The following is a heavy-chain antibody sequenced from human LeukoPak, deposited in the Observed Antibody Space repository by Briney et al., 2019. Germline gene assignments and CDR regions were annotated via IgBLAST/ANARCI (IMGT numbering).Heavy chain of an antibody. CDR1: GFTFSSYA. J-gene: IGHJ4*02. CDR2: ISGSGGST. Sequence: GGSLRLSCAASGFTFSSYAMSWVRQAPGKGLEWVSAISGSGGSTYYADSVKGRFTISRDNSKNTLYLQMNSLRAEDTAVYYCAKDDTYYYRSGSAKDYWGQGTLVTVSS. D-gene: IGHD3-10*01. CDR3: AKDDTYYYRSGSAKDY. V-gene: IGHV3-23*01.